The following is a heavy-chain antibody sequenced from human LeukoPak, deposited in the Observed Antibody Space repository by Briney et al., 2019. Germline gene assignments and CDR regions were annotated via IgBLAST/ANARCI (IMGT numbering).Heavy chain of an antibody. Sequence: SETLSLTCTVSGGSISSYYWSWIRQPPGKGLEWIGCMYNSGSTSSNASLKSRVTISVDTSKNQLSRKLSSVTAAATAVYYCARDGGIGYCSGGSCYSHYYYGMDVWGQGTTVPVS. V-gene: IGHV4-59*01. D-gene: IGHD2-15*01. CDR1: GGSISSYY. J-gene: IGHJ6*02. CDR3: ARDGGIGYCSGGSCYSHYYYGMDV. CDR2: MYNSGST.